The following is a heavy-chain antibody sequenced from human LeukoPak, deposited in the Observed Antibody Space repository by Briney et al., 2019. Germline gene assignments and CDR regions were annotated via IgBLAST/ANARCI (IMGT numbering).Heavy chain of an antibody. D-gene: IGHD1/OR15-1a*01. V-gene: IGHV3-7*01. J-gene: IGHJ4*02. CDR2: IKQDGSDK. CDR3: ARVLTTRDYRD. Sequence: PGGSLRLSCAASGFTFSSYWMSWVRQAPGKGLEWVANIKQDGSDKYYVDSVKGRFTISRDNAKNSLYLQMSSLRAEDTAVYYCARVLTTRDYRDWGQGTLVTVSS. CDR1: GFTFSSYW.